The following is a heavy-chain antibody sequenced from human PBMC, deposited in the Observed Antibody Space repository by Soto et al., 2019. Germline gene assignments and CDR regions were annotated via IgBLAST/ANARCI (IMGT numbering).Heavy chain of an antibody. V-gene: IGHV4-4*02. J-gene: IGHJ6*02. CDR3: ARYKAVAGRDYYYYGMDV. CDR1: GVSISIGNW. Sequence: PSETLSLISAVSGVSISIGNWRSWVRQPPGKGLEWIGEIYHSGSTNYNPSLKSRVTISVDKSKNQFSLKLSSVTAQDTAVYYCARYKAVAGRDYYYYGMDVWGQGTTVTVS. CDR2: IYHSGST. D-gene: IGHD6-19*01.